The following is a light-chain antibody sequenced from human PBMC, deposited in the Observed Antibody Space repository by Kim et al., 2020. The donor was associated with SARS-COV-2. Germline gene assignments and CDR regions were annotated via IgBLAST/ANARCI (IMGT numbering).Light chain of an antibody. CDR2: KAS. V-gene: IGKV1-5*03. Sequence: DIQMTQSPSTLSASVGDRVMITCRASQSISSWLAWFQQKPGKAPKLLFYKASTLESGVPPRFSGSGSGSEFTLTISSLQPEDSATYYCQQYNSYSLTWGGGTKLEI. CDR1: QSISSW. J-gene: IGKJ4*01. CDR3: QQYNSYSLT.